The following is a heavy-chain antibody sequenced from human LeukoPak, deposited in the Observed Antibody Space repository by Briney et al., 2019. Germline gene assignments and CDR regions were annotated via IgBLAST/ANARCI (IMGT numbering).Heavy chain of an antibody. CDR2: IIPIFGTA. CDR3: ARDLGSSSSDVYYYMDV. V-gene: IGHV1-69*13. Sequence: ASVKVSCKASGYTFTSYGISWVRQAPGQGLEWMGGIIPIFGTANYAQKFQGRVTITADESTSTAYMELRSLRSEDTAVYYCARDLGSSSSDVYYYMDVWGKGTTVTVSS. D-gene: IGHD6-6*01. J-gene: IGHJ6*03. CDR1: GYTFTSYG.